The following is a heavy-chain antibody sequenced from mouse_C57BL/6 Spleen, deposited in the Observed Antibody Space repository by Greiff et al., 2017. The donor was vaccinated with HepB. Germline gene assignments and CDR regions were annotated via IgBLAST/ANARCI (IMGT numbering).Heavy chain of an antibody. J-gene: IGHJ2*01. CDR2: INPSSGYT. CDR3: ARSDSYFDY. Sequence: QVHVKQSGAELARPGASVKMSCKASGYTFTSYTMHWVKQRPGQGLEWIGYINPSSGYTKYNQKFKDKATLTADKSSSTAYMQLSSLTSEDSAVYYCARSDSYFDYWGQGTTLTVSS. CDR1: GYTFTSYT. V-gene: IGHV1-4*01.